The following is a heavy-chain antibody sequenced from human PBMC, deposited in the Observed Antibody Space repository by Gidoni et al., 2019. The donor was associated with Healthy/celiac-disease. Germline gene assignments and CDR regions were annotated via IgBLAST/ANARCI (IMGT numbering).Heavy chain of an antibody. CDR3: AGGDSSGYNYYYYGMDV. CDR1: GGTFSSYA. Sequence: QVQLVQSGAEVKKPGSSVKVSCKASGGTFSSYAISWVRQAPGQGLEWMGGIIPIFGTANYAQKFQGRVTITADESTSTAYMELSSLRSEDTAVYYCAGGDSSGYNYYYYGMDVWGQGTTVTVSS. J-gene: IGHJ6*02. CDR2: IIPIFGTA. V-gene: IGHV1-69*01. D-gene: IGHD3-22*01.